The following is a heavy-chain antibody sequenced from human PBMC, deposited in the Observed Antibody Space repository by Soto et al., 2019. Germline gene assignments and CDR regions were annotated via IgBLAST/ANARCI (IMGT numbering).Heavy chain of an antibody. J-gene: IGHJ4*02. CDR2: VNPILAMS. D-gene: IGHD3-10*01. CDR1: GDTFSFYT. V-gene: IGHV1-69*02. Sequence: QVQLVQSGAEVKKPGSSVKVSCKASGDTFSFYTLNWVRQAPGQGFEWVGRVNPILAMSSSAHKFQGRVSTFADKSTGTAYRELRSRRSDDTAGYYGATSYGSGSSPFDYWGQGTLVTVSS. CDR3: ATSYGSGSSPFDY.